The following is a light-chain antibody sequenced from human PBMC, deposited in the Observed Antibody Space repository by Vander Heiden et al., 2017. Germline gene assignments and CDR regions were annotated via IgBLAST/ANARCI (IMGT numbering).Light chain of an antibody. CDR1: ALPKQY. Sequence: SYALTQPPSVSVSPGQTATITCSGDALPKQYAYWYQQKPGQAPVLVIYKDSERPSGIPERFSGSSSGTTVTLTISGVQAEDEADYYCQSADSSGTYRVFGGGTKLTVL. J-gene: IGLJ3*02. CDR2: KDS. V-gene: IGLV3-25*03. CDR3: QSADSSGTYRV.